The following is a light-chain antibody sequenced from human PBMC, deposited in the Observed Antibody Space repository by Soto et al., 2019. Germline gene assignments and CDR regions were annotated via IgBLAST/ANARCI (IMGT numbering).Light chain of an antibody. V-gene: IGKV3-20*01. CDR1: QSISSGH. CDR3: QLYDYVPP. CDR2: GIS. J-gene: IGKJ5*01. Sequence: EIVLTQSPGTLSLSPGERATLSCRASQSISSGHLAWYQQRPGQAPRLLMYGISSRATGTPDRFSGSGSGTDFTLTISRLEPEDCAVYSCQLYDYVPPFGQGTRLEI.